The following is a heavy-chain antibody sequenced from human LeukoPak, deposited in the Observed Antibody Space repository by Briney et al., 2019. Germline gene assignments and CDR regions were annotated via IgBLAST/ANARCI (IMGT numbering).Heavy chain of an antibody. CDR1: GYTFTSYG. CDR2: ISAYNGNT. CDR3: ARDGMAYCGGDCYPDY. D-gene: IGHD2-21*02. V-gene: IGHV1-18*01. J-gene: IGHJ4*02. Sequence: GASVKVSCKASGYTFTSYGIRWVRQAPGQGLAWMGWISAYNGNTNYAQKLQGRVTMTTDTSTSTAYMELRSLRSDDTAVYYCARDGMAYCGGDCYPDYWGQGTLVTVSS.